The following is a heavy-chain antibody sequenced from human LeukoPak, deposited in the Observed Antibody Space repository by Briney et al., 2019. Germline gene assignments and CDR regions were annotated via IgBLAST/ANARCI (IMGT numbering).Heavy chain of an antibody. CDR3: ARDRSDYDILTGYFSDAFDI. V-gene: IGHV3-21*01. CDR2: ITSSSSYI. J-gene: IGHJ3*02. Sequence: PGGSLRLSCAASGFTFSSYWMHWVRQAPGKGLEWVSFITSSSSYIYYADSVKGRFTISRDNAKNSLYLQMNSLRAEDTAVYYCARDRSDYDILTGYFSDAFDIWGQGTMVTVSS. D-gene: IGHD3-9*01. CDR1: GFTFSSYW.